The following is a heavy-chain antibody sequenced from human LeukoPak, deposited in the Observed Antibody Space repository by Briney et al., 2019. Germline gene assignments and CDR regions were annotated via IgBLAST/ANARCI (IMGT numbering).Heavy chain of an antibody. V-gene: IGHV3-21*01. CDR3: ARGKTSQNIVTRKTYNWFDP. CDR1: EFTFSSYN. Sequence: GSLRLSCAASEFTFSSYNMNWVRQAPGKGLEWVSSISSTSNYIYYADSVKGQFTISRDNAKNSLYLQMKSLRAEDTAVYYCARGKTSQNIVTRKTYNWFDPWGQGTLVTVSS. J-gene: IGHJ5*02. CDR2: ISSTSNYI. D-gene: IGHD2/OR15-2a*01.